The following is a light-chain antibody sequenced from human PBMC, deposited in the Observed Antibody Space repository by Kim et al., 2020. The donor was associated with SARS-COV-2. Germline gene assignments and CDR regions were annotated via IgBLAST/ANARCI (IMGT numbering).Light chain of an antibody. CDR3: SSYTSTTTYV. J-gene: IGLJ1*01. Sequence: QSALTQPASVSGSPGQSITISCTGTTSDVGGYNYVSWYQQHPGKPPKLIIYAVSKRPSGVSNRFSGSKSANTASLTISGLQAEDEADYYCSSYTSTTTYVFGTGTKVTVL. V-gene: IGLV2-14*01. CDR1: TSDVGGYNY. CDR2: AVS.